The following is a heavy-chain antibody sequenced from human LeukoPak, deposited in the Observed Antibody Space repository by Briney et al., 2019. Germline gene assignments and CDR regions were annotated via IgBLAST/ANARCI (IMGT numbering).Heavy chain of an antibody. CDR2: IIPIFGTA. Sequence: SVKVSCKASGGTFSSYAISWVRQAPGQGLEWLGGIIPIFGTANYAQKFQGRVTITADESTSTAYMELSSLRSEDTAVYYCARAQGYSSPSNYYMDVWGKGTTVTVSS. CDR3: ARAQGYSSPSNYYMDV. CDR1: GGTFSSYA. V-gene: IGHV1-69*01. D-gene: IGHD6-13*01. J-gene: IGHJ6*03.